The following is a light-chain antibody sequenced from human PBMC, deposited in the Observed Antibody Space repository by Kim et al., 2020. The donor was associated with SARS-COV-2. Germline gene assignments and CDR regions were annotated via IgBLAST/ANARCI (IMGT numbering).Light chain of an antibody. CDR2: AVS. Sequence: ITTTCSTTSSYVVSYNYVSWYQQHPGEAPTLMIYAVSNRPSGVSNRFSGSKSGNTASLTITGLQAEDEADYYCSSYSRSSTNYVFGTGTKVTVL. CDR3: SSYSRSSTNYV. V-gene: IGLV2-14*03. J-gene: IGLJ1*01. CDR1: SSYVVSYNY.